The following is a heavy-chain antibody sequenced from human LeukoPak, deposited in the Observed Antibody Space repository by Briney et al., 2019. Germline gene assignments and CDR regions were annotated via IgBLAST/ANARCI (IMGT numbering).Heavy chain of an antibody. CDR2: ISSSGDST. J-gene: IGHJ4*02. V-gene: IGHV3-23*01. CDR3: AKDDGNNAKLLLDY. CDR1: GFTFSNYG. Sequence: GGSLRLACAVSGFTFSNYGMSWVRQAPGKGLEWVSVISSSGDSTYYADSVKGRFTISRDNSKNTLYMQMNGLRAEDTAIYYCAKDDGNNAKLLLDYWGQGTLVTVSS. D-gene: IGHD2/OR15-2a*01.